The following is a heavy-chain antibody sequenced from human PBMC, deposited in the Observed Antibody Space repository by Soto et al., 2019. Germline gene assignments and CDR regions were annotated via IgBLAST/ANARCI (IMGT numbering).Heavy chain of an antibody. V-gene: IGHV1-8*01. CDR2: MNPNSGNT. Sequence: ASVKVSCKASGYTFTSYDINWVRQATGQGLEWMGWMNPNSGNTGYAQKFQGRVTMTRNTSISTAYMELSSLRSEDTAVYYCARRETPLPVWFGELDGSNWFDPWGQGTLVTVSS. CDR3: ARRETPLPVWFGELDGSNWFDP. CDR1: GYTFTSYD. J-gene: IGHJ5*02. D-gene: IGHD3-10*01.